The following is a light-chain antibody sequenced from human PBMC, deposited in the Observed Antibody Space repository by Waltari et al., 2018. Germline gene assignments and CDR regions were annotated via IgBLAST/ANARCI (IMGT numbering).Light chain of an antibody. Sequence: QSVLTQPPSASGTPGHRVTIPCSGTSSNIGSNPVNWYQQLPGTAPKLLIYSNDQRPSGVPDRFSGSKSGTSASLAISGLQSEDEADYYCAAWDDSLDGHVVFGGGTKVTVL. J-gene: IGLJ2*01. CDR1: SSNIGSNP. CDR2: SND. V-gene: IGLV1-44*01. CDR3: AAWDDSLDGHVV.